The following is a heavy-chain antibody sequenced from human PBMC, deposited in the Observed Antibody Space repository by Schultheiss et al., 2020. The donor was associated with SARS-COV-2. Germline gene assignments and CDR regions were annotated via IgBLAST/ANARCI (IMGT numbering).Heavy chain of an antibody. CDR3: ARDQRSYMDV. CDR1: GFTFRSHG. V-gene: IGHV3-30*03. Sequence: GGSLRLSCVVSGFTFRSHGMHWVRQAPGKGLEWVAVISSDGSNKYYADSVKGRFTISRDNSKNTLYLQMNSLRAEDTAVYYCARDQRSYMDVWGKGTTVTVSS. CDR2: ISSDGSNK. J-gene: IGHJ6*03.